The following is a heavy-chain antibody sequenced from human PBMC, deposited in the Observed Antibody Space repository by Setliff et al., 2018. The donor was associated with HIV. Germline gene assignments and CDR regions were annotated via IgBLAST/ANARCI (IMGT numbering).Heavy chain of an antibody. CDR1: GGSISSYY. J-gene: IGHJ4*02. V-gene: IGHV4-59*08. CDR3: TIPASSLAPN. CDR2: IYYNGNT. Sequence: SETLSLTCTVSGGSISSYYWSWIRQPPGKGLEWIGYIYYNGNTNYNPSLQSRVIISVDTSNNQISLKLTSVTAADTAVYYCTIPASSLAPNWGRGTQVTVSS.